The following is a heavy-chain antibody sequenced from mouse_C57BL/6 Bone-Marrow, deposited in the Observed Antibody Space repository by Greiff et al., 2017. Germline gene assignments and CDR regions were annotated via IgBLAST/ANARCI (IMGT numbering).Heavy chain of an antibody. CDR1: GFTFSDYY. V-gene: IGHV5-16*01. CDR3: AREGGYYNAMDY. Sequence: EVKVVESEGGLVQPGSSMKLSCTASGFTFSDYYMAWVRQVPEKGLEWVANINYAGSRTSYLDSLKSRFIFSIDNAKNILYLQMSSLKSEDTATYYCAREGGYYNAMDYWGQGTSVTVSS. J-gene: IGHJ4*01. D-gene: IGHD2-2*01. CDR2: INYAGSRT.